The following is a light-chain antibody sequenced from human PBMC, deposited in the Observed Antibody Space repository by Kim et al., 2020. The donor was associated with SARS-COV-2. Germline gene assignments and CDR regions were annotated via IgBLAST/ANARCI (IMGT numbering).Light chain of an antibody. CDR2: GKN. J-gene: IGLJ2*01. CDR3: NSRDSSGDVV. Sequence: VALGTTVMITCQGDSLRSYYASWYQQKPVQAPVLVIYGKNNRPSGIPDRFSGSSSGNTASLTITGAQAEDEADYYCNSRDSSGDVVFGGGTQLTVL. V-gene: IGLV3-19*01. CDR1: SLRSYY.